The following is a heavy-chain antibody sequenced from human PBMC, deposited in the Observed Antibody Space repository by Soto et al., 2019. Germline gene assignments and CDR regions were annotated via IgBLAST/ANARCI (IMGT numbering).Heavy chain of an antibody. J-gene: IGHJ5*02. CDR3: ARGPNYYGSERVLVWFDP. D-gene: IGHD3-10*01. CDR1: GGSVSSGSYY. V-gene: IGHV4-61*01. Sequence: LSLTCTVSGGSVSSGSYYWSWIRQPPGKGPEWIGYIYYSGSTNYNPSLKSRVTISVDTSKNQFSLKLSSVTAADTAVYYCARGPNYYGSERVLVWFDPWGQGTMVTVSS. CDR2: IYYSGST.